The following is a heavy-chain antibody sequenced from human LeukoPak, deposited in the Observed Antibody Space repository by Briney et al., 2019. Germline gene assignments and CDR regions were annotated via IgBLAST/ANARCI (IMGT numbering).Heavy chain of an antibody. CDR3: ARELPREVTLDY. D-gene: IGHD2-21*02. CDR2: IFADGSTT. CDR1: EFNFFSYG. Sequence: GGSLRLSCVASEFNFFSYGMQWVRQAPGKGLVWVSRIFADGSTTSYADSVKGRFTISRDNAKNTLYLQMNSLRAEDTAVYYCARELPREVTLDYWGQGTLVAVSP. J-gene: IGHJ4*01. V-gene: IGHV3-74*01.